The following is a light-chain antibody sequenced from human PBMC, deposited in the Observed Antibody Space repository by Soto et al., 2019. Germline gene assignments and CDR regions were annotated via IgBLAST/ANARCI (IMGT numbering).Light chain of an antibody. CDR1: QSVSSN. CDR3: QQYNNWPPKFT. V-gene: IGKV3D-15*01. Sequence: EIVMTQSPATLSVSPGERATLSCRASQSVSSNLSWYQQKPGQAPSLLIYGASTRDTGIPARFSGSGFGTEFNLTIISLQSEDFAVYYCQQYNNWPPKFTFGPGTKVDIK. J-gene: IGKJ3*01. CDR2: GAS.